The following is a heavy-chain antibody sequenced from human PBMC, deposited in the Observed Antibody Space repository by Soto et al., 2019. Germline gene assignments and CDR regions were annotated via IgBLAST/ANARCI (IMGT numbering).Heavy chain of an antibody. CDR2: IWYDGSNK. V-gene: IGHV3-33*01. Sequence: QVQLVESGGGVVQPGRSLRLSCAASGFTFSSYGMHWVRQAPGKGLEWVAVIWYDGSNKYYADSVKGRFTISRDNSKNTLYRQMNSLRAEDTAVYYCARDHIPGAYYFDYWGQGTLVTVSS. CDR3: ARDHIPGAYYFDY. J-gene: IGHJ4*02. D-gene: IGHD7-27*01. CDR1: GFTFSSYG.